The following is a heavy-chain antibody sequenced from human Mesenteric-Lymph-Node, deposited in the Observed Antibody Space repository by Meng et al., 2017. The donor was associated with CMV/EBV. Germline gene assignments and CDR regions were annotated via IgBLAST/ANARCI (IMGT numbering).Heavy chain of an antibody. CDR1: NYIFTKYG. J-gene: IGHJ1*01. CDR2: ISGYNDDP. CDR3: ARNDTKGWYTY. D-gene: IGHD6-19*01. Sequence: SCKASNYIFTKYGISWVRQAPGQGLEWMGWISGYNDDPNYAQKFQDRVTMTAETSTTTAYLELRNLRSDDTAVYYCARNDTKGWYTYWGQGTLVTVSS. V-gene: IGHV1-18*04.